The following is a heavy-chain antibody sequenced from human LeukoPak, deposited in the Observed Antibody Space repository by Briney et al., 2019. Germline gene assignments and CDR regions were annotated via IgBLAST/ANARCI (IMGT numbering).Heavy chain of an antibody. J-gene: IGHJ4*02. CDR2: IYSGGST. D-gene: IGHD1-26*01. V-gene: IGHV3-53*01. CDR1: GPTVSSNY. CDR3: AREFTDSGSPGFDY. Sequence: GRSVSLSWRPDGPTVSSNYMSSARHPAGGGRGWVSVIYSGGSTYYADSVKGRFTISRDNSKNTLYLQMNSLRAEDTAVYYCAREFTDSGSPGFDYWGQGTLVTVSA.